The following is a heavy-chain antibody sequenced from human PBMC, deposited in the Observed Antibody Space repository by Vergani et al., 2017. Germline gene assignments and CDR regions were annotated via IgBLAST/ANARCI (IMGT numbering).Heavy chain of an antibody. D-gene: IGHD3-3*02. CDR2: IDPSDSYT. V-gene: IGHV5-10-1*03. J-gene: IGHJ4*02. Sequence: EVQLVQSGAEVKKPGESLRISCQGSGYSFTTYWITWVRQMPGKGLEWMGRIDPSDSYTNYSPSFQGHVTISADKSISTAYLQWSSLKASDTAMYYCARHFTSAAQFDYWGQGTLVTVSS. CDR3: ARHFTSAAQFDY. CDR1: GYSFTTYW.